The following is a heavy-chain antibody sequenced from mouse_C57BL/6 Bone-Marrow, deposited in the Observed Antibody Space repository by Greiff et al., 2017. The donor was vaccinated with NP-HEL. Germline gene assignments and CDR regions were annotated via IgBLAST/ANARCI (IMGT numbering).Heavy chain of an antibody. J-gene: IGHJ1*03. D-gene: IGHD1-1*01. CDR3: ARSIYYYGSSYEDWYFDV. V-gene: IGHV1-53*01. Sequence: QVQLQQPGTELVKPGASVKLSCKASGYTFTSYWMHWVKQRPGQGLEWIGNINPSNGGTNYNAKFQSKATLTVDKSSRTAYMKLSSLTSEDSAVYYCARSIYYYGSSYEDWYFDVWGTGTTVTVSS. CDR1: GYTFTSYW. CDR2: INPSNGGT.